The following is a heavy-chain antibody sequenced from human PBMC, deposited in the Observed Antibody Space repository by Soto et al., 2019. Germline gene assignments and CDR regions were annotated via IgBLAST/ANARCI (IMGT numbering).Heavy chain of an antibody. Sequence: QLQLQESGPGLVKPSETLSLTCTVSGGSISSSSYYWGWIRQPPGKGLEWIGSIYYSGSTYYNLSLKSRVTISVDTSKNQFSLKLSSVTAADSAVYYCARSPYVRHYYCYYMDVWGKGTTVTVSS. CDR2: IYYSGST. J-gene: IGHJ6*03. V-gene: IGHV4-39*01. D-gene: IGHD3-16*01. CDR1: GGSISSSSYY. CDR3: ARSPYVRHYYCYYMDV.